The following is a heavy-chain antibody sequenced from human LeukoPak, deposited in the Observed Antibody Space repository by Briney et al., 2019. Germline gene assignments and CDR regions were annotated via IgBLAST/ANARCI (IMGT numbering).Heavy chain of an antibody. CDR1: GYTFTGYY. V-gene: IGHV1-2*02. CDR2: INPNSGGT. J-gene: IGHJ4*02. Sequence: GASVKVSCKASGYTFTGYYMHWVRQAPGQGLEWMGWINPNSGGTNYAQKFQGRVTITRDTSASTAYMELSSLRSEDTAVYYCARVLVMSTVVTSYFDYWGQGTLVTVSS. D-gene: IGHD4-23*01. CDR3: ARVLVMSTVVTSYFDY.